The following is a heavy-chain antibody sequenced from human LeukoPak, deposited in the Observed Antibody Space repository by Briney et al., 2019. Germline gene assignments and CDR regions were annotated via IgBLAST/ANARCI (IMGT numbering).Heavy chain of an antibody. CDR2: INHSGST. J-gene: IGHJ5*02. V-gene: IGHV4-34*01. CDR1: GGSFTGYY. CDR3: ARGEVVPDATTVSWFDP. Sequence: SETLSLTCAVYGGSFTGYYWSWICQPPGKGLEWIGEINHSGSTNYNPSLKSRVTISVDTSKNQFSLKLSSVTAADTAVYYCARGEVVPDATTVSWFDPWGQGTLVTVSS. D-gene: IGHD2-2*01.